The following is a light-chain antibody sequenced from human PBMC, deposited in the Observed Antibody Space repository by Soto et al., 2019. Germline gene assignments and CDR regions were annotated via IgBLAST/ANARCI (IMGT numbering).Light chain of an antibody. J-gene: IGKJ1*01. V-gene: IGKV1-5*01. Sequence: DIQMTQSPSTLSATAGDRVTITCRASQSISSWLAWYHQKPVKAPKLLIYDSSNLESGVPSRFSGSGSGTEFTLTISNLQPDDFATYYCQQYENYWTFGQGTKVDIK. CDR3: QQYENYWT. CDR1: QSISSW. CDR2: DSS.